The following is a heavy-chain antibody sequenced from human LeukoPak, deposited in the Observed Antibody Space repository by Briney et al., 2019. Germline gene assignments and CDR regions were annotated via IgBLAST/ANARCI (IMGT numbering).Heavy chain of an antibody. CDR3: ARGYDSSAYYPFNY. V-gene: IGHV4-34*01. D-gene: IGHD3-22*01. CDR1: VGSFSGYY. CDR2: INHSGST. J-gene: IGHJ4*02. Sequence: SETLSLTCAVYVGSFSGYYWSWIRQPPGKGLEWIGEINHSGSTNYNPSLKSRVTISVDTSKNQFSLMLSSVTAADTAVYYCARGYDSSAYYPFNYWGQGTLVTVSS.